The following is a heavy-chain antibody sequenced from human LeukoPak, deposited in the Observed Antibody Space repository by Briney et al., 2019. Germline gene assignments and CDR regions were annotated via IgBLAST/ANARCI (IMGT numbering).Heavy chain of an antibody. CDR1: GYTFTNYA. CDR2: INVGNGNT. Sequence: ASVKVSCKASGYTFTNYAMHWVRQAPGQRLEWMGWINVGNGNTKYSQEFQGRVTITRDTSASTAYIDLSSLRSEDMAVYYCARGERRQLVGSSEKYFQHWGQGTLVTVSS. CDR3: ARGERRQLVGSSEKYFQH. J-gene: IGHJ1*01. V-gene: IGHV1-3*03. D-gene: IGHD6-13*01.